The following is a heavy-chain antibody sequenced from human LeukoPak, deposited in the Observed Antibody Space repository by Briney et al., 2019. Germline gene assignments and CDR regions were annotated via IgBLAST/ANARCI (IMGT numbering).Heavy chain of an antibody. CDR2: INPNSGGT. CDR3: ARGGRGELYYYYYMDV. J-gene: IGHJ6*03. Sequence: ASVKVSCKASGYTFTGYYMHWVRQAPGQGLEWMGWINPNSGGTNYAQKFQGRVTMTRDTSISTAYMELSRLRSDDTAVYYCARGGRGELYYYYYMDVWGKGTTVTVSS. CDR1: GYTFTGYY. V-gene: IGHV1-2*02. D-gene: IGHD1-26*01.